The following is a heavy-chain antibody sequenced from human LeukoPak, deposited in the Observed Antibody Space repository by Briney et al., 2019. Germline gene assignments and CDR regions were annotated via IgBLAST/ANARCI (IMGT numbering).Heavy chain of an antibody. V-gene: IGHV3-23*01. CDR3: AKDTSIGKYCTSGVCSPFDY. D-gene: IGHD2-8*01. CDR2: ISDSGDYT. CDR1: GFTFSSYA. Sequence: PGESLRLSCAGSGFTFSSYAMSWVRQAPGKGLEWVSAISDSGDYTYYADSVKGRFTISRDNSKNTLYLHVNSLRAEDTAVYYCAKDTSIGKYCTSGVCSPFDYWGQGTLVTVSS. J-gene: IGHJ4*02.